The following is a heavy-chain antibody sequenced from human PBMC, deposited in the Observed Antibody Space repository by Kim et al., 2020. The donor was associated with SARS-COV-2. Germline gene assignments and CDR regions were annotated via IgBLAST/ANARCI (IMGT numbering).Heavy chain of an antibody. D-gene: IGHD3-10*01. V-gene: IGHV4-39*01. Sequence: YYNPSLRSRVTISVDTSKNQFSLKLSSVTAADTAVYYCARFYGSGSYFDYWGQGTLVTVSS. J-gene: IGHJ4*02. CDR3: ARFYGSGSYFDY.